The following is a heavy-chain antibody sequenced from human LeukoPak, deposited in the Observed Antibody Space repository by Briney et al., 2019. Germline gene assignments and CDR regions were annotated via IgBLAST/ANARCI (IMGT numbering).Heavy chain of an antibody. V-gene: IGHV1-18*04. CDR2: ISGYNGNT. CDR3: ARDKSPIRSRSGSESSPLHN. CDR1: GYTFTYYG. Sequence: ASVKVSCKTSGYTFTYYGINWVRQAPGQGLEWMGWISGYNGNTKYAQKFQGRVTMTTDTFTNTAYMELRSLRSDDTAMYYCARDKSPIRSRSGSESSPLHNWGQGTLVFVSS. D-gene: IGHD6-19*01. J-gene: IGHJ4*02.